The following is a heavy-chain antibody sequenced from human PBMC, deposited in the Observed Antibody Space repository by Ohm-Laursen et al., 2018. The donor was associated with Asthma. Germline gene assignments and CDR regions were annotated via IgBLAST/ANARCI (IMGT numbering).Heavy chain of an antibody. CDR1: GFTFSSYG. D-gene: IGHD1-7*01. CDR3: ARGFLELQIDY. CDR2: IWYDGSNK. V-gene: IGHV3-33*01. Sequence: SLRLSCAASGFTFSSYGMHWVRQAPGKGLEWVAVIWYDGSNKYYADSVKGRFTISRDNSKNTLYLQMNSLRAEDTAVYYCARGFLELQIDYWGQGTLVTVSS. J-gene: IGHJ4*02.